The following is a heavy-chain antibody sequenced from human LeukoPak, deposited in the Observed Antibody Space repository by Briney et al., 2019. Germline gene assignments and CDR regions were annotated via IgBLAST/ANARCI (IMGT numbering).Heavy chain of an antibody. CDR1: EYSFTSYW. CDR3: ARVYGSGSYYNPRLDY. Sequence: GESLKISCKGSEYSFTSYWIGWVRQTPGKGLEWMGIIYPGDSDTRYSPSFQGQVTISADKSISTAYLQWSSLKASDTAMYYCARVYGSGSYYNPRLDYWGQGTQVTVSS. J-gene: IGHJ4*02. CDR2: IYPGDSDT. V-gene: IGHV5-51*01. D-gene: IGHD3-10*01.